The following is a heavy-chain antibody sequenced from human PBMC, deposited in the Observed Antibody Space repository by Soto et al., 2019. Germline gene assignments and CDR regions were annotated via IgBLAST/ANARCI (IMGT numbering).Heavy chain of an antibody. J-gene: IGHJ4*02. CDR1: GFTFSNHA. CDR3: ARDPGGHYCTSTSCLYFFVH. CDR2: ISDSGST. V-gene: IGHV3-23*01. Sequence: EVQLLESGGALVQPGGSLRLSCAASGFTFSNHAMNWVRQAPGKGLEWVSTISDSGSTYYADSVKGRFTISRDNSKNTLYMQMNSLRAEDTAVYYCARDPGGHYCTSTSCLYFFVHWGQETLVIVSS. D-gene: IGHD2-2*01.